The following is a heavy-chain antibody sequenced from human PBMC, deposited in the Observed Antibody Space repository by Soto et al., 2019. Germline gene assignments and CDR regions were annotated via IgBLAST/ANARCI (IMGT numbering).Heavy chain of an antibody. CDR2: ISGSGGST. J-gene: IGHJ4*02. V-gene: IGHV3-23*01. Sequence: GGFLRLSCAASGFTFSSYAMSWVRQAPGKGLEWVSAISGSGGSTYYADSVKGRFTISRDNSKNTLYLQMNSLRAEDTAVYYCAKDRSTMIVVVITEFDYWGQGTLVTVSS. CDR3: AKDRSTMIVVVITEFDY. CDR1: GFTFSSYA. D-gene: IGHD3-22*01.